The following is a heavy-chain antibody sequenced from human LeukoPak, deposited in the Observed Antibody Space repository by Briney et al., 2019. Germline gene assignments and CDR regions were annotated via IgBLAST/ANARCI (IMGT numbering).Heavy chain of an antibody. CDR1: GGSISSSN. Sequence: GTLSLTCAVSGGSISSSNWWSWVRQAPGKGLEWVSTISGSGASTYYTDSVKGRFTISRDNSKNTLYLQMNSLRAEDTAVYSCAKDLPGFFDYWGQGTLVTVPS. CDR3: AKDLPGFFDY. CDR2: ISGSGAST. V-gene: IGHV3-23*01. J-gene: IGHJ4*02.